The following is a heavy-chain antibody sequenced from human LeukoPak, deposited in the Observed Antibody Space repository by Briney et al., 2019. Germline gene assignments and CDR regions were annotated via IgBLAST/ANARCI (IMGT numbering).Heavy chain of an antibody. J-gene: IGHJ6*04. CDR2: INSDGSST. V-gene: IGHV3-74*01. Sequence: GGSLRLSCAASGFTFSSYWMHWVRQAPGKGLVWVSRINSDGSSTSYADSVKGRFTISRDNAKNTLYLQMNSLGAEDTAVYYCARHGSGSEYYYYGMDVWGKGTTVTVSS. CDR1: GFTFSSYW. CDR3: ARHGSGSEYYYYGMDV. D-gene: IGHD3-10*01.